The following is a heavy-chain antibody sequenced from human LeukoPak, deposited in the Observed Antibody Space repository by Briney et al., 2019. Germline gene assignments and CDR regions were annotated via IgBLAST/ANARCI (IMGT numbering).Heavy chain of an antibody. CDR3: ARDPTYCSSTGCYIDY. CDR1: GFTLSNYN. D-gene: IGHD2-2*02. Sequence: GESLRLSCAASGFTLSNYNMNWVRQAPGKGLEWVSSISSRSSYIYYADSVKGRFTISTDNAKNSLYLQMHSLRAEDTAVYYCARDPTYCSSTGCYIDYWGQGTLVTVSS. CDR2: ISSRSSYI. V-gene: IGHV3-21*01. J-gene: IGHJ4*02.